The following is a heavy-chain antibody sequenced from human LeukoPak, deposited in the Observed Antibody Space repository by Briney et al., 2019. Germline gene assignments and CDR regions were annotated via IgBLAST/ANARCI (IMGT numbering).Heavy chain of an antibody. Sequence: ASVKVSCKASGYTFTSYYMHWVRQAPGQGLEWMGIINPSGGSTSYAQKFQGRVTMTRDMSTSTVYMELSSLRSEDTAVYYCASGYCTSGVCYLRDAFDIWGQGTMVTVSS. J-gene: IGHJ3*02. V-gene: IGHV1-46*01. D-gene: IGHD2-8*01. CDR2: INPSGGST. CDR1: GYTFTSYY. CDR3: ASGYCTSGVCYLRDAFDI.